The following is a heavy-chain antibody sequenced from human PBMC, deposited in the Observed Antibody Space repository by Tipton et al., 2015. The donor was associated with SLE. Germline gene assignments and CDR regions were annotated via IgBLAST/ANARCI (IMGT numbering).Heavy chain of an antibody. V-gene: IGHV4-38-2*01. Sequence: TLSLTCAVSGYSISSGYYWGWIRQPPGKGLEWIGSIYHSGSTYYNPSLKSRVTISVDTSKNQFSLKLSSVTAADTAVYYCARFYDSSGYNDAFDIWGQGTMVTVSS. CDR1: GYSISSGYY. CDR3: ARFYDSSGYNDAFDI. D-gene: IGHD3-22*01. CDR2: IYHSGST. J-gene: IGHJ3*02.